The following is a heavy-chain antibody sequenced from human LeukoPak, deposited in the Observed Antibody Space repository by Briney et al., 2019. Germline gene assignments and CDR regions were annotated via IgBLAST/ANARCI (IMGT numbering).Heavy chain of an antibody. V-gene: IGHV4-39*07. Sequence: SETLSRTCTVSAGSSSSISYYWGWIRQPPGKGLGWIGNIYYSGSTYYNPSLKSRVTISVDTSKNQFSLKLSSVTAADTAVYYCARASIISYSSPPSGYFDYWGQGTLVTVSS. CDR2: IYYSGST. J-gene: IGHJ4*02. CDR1: AGSSSSISYY. CDR3: ARASIISYSSPPSGYFDY. D-gene: IGHD6-13*01.